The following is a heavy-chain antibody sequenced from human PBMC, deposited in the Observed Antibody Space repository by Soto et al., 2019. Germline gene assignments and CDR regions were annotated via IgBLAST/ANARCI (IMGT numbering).Heavy chain of an antibody. CDR2: INAGNGNT. CDR1: GYTFSSHA. V-gene: IGHV1-3*01. J-gene: IGHJ4*02. CDR3: ARDGARITVFGVVYYFDY. Sequence: QVQLVQSGAEVKKPGASVKVSCKASGYTFSSHAMHWVRQAPGQRLEWMGWINAGNGNTEYSQNFQGRVAITRDTSSSTAYMELRSLRSEDTAVYYCARDGARITVFGVVYYFDYWGPGTLVTFSS. D-gene: IGHD3-3*01.